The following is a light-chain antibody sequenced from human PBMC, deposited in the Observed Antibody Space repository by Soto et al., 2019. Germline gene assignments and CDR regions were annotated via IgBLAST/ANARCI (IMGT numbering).Light chain of an antibody. CDR1: QSISYW. CDR3: QQYSTYWT. V-gene: IGKV1-5*03. Sequence: DIQMTQSPSTLSASVGDRVTITCRASQSISYWLAWYQQKPGKAPNLLIYKASNLESGVPSRFNGSGSGTDFTLTISSLQPDDFANYYCQQYSTYWTFGQGTKVDI. CDR2: KAS. J-gene: IGKJ1*01.